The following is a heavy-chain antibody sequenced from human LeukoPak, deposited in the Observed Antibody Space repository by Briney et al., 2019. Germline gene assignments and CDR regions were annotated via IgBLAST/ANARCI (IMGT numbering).Heavy chain of an antibody. D-gene: IGHD5-24*01. V-gene: IGHV4-59*01. CDR1: GGSISSYY. J-gene: IGHJ4*02. CDR3: ARGEMATIGGGDY. Sequence: SETLSLTCTVSGGSISSYYWSWIRQPPGKGLEWIGYIYYSGSTNYNPSLKSRVTISVDTSKNQFSLKLSSVTAADTAVHYCARGEMATIGGGDYWGQGTLVTVSS. CDR2: IYYSGST.